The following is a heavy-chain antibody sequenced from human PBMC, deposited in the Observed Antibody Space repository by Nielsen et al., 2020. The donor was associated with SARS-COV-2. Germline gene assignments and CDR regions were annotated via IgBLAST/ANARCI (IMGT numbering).Heavy chain of an antibody. V-gene: IGHV3-30-3*01. J-gene: IGHJ4*02. Sequence: GGSLRHSCAASGFTFRTYAMHWVRQAPGKGLEWVAIISFDGTTKYNEDSVKGRFTISRDNSKNTLYLQMKSLRAEDTSVYYCAREWEDYDSSGFDYWGQGTLVTVSS. CDR3: AREWEDYDSSGFDY. CDR1: GFTFRTYA. CDR2: ISFDGTTK. D-gene: IGHD3-22*01.